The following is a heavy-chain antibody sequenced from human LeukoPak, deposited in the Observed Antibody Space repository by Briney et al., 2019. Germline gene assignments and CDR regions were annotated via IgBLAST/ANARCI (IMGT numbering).Heavy chain of an antibody. J-gene: IGHJ2*01. V-gene: IGHV5-51*01. CDR2: IYPGDSDT. D-gene: IGHD4-23*01. Sequence: GESLKISCNGSGYXFTSYWIGWVRPMPGKGLEWMGIIYPGDSDTRYSPSFQGQVTISADKSISTAYVQWSSLKASGTAMYYCARPATVVTPWYFDLWGRGTLVTVSS. CDR3: ARPATVVTPWYFDL. CDR1: GYXFTSYW.